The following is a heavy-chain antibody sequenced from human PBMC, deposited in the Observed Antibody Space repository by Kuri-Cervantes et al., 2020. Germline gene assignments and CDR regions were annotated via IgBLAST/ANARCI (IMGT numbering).Heavy chain of an antibody. D-gene: IGHD2-2*01. J-gene: IGHJ4*02. V-gene: IGHV1-24*01. CDR3: ARLQYCSSTSCYAGFDY. Sequence: ASVKVSCKVSGYTLTELSMHWVRQAPGKGLEWMGGFDPEDGETIYAQKFQGRVTITRDTSASTAYMELSSLRSEDTAVYYCARLQYCSSTSCYAGFDYWGQGTLVTVSS. CDR2: FDPEDGET. CDR1: GYTLTELS.